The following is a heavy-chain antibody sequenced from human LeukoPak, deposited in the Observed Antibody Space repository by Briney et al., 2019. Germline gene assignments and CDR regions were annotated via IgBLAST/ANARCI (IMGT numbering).Heavy chain of an antibody. CDR2: IDPSGGSA. Sequence: GASVKVSCKASGYTFTSHYMHWVRQAPGQGPEGMGRIDPSGGSASYAQKLQGRVTMTRDTSTSTIYMELSSLRSEDTAVYYCARVGRRPYDAFDMWGQGTMVTVSS. D-gene: IGHD1-1*01. CDR1: GYTFTSHY. V-gene: IGHV1-46*04. J-gene: IGHJ3*02. CDR3: ARVGRRPYDAFDM.